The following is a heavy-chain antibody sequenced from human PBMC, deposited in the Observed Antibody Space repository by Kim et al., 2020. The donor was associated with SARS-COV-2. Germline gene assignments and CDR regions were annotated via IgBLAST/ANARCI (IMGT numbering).Heavy chain of an antibody. Sequence: GGSLRLSCAASGFTFSSYDMHWVRPATGKGLEWVSSISTTADTYYPGSVPGRFAISTVSADNSLYLPMISMRAVDTADSYFSSGSSSTSYCVFVLW. CDR2: ISTTADT. V-gene: IGHV3-13*01. J-gene: IGHJ2*01. CDR3: SSGSSSTSYCVFVL. D-gene: IGHD6-13*01. CDR1: GFTFSSYD.